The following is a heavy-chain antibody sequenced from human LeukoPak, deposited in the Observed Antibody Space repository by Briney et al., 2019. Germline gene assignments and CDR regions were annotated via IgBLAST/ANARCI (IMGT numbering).Heavy chain of an antibody. CDR3: ARGLGDSSGYYFSDN. Sequence: ASVKVSCKTSGGTFSTSAISWVRRAPGQGLEWMGGIIPIFGTGNYAQKFQGRVTITADEFTSTAYMELSSLTSEDTAVYYCARGLGDSSGYYFSDNWGQGTQVTVSS. V-gene: IGHV1-69*13. CDR1: GGTFSTSA. J-gene: IGHJ4*02. D-gene: IGHD3-22*01. CDR2: IIPIFGTG.